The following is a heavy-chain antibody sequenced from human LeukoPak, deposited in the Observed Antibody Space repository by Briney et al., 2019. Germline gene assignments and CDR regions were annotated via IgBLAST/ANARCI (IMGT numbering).Heavy chain of an antibody. CDR1: GYTLTELS. CDR2: FDREDDAP. Sequence: GASVKVSCKVSGYTLTELSVHWVRQAPGKGLEWMGGFDREDDAPIYAQRFQGRVTMTGDISTDTAYMELSSLRSEDTAVYYCATLDFYYDSSGRPLPPDWGQGTLVTVSS. V-gene: IGHV1-24*01. CDR3: ATLDFYYDSSGRPLPPD. J-gene: IGHJ4*02. D-gene: IGHD3-22*01.